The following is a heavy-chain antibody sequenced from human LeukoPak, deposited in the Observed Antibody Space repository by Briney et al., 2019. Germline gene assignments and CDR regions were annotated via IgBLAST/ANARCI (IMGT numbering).Heavy chain of an antibody. D-gene: IGHD2-15*01. CDR2: IFYSGST. V-gene: IGHV4-59*08. J-gene: IGHJ4*02. CDR1: GGSIRSYY. Sequence: TSETLSLTCTVSGGSIRSYYWSWIRQPPGKGLEWMGYIFYSGSTDSNPSLKSRVTISVDTSKNQFSLKLSSVTAADTAVYYCARTYCSGGSCHFDYWGQGTLVTVSS. CDR3: ARTYCSGGSCHFDY.